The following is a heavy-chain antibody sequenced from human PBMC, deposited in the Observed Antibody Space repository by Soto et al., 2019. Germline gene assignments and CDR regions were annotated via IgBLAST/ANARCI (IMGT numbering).Heavy chain of an antibody. CDR1: GYMFNTYG. Sequence: QVQLLQSGAEVKKPGASVKVSCKASGYMFNTYGITWVRQAPGQGLEWMGWISVYNGNIDYAQKFEGRVTMTIDTSTSTAEMELKSLTSDDTAVYYCARTYGSGDYFLPFEYWGQGTPVSVSS. V-gene: IGHV1-18*01. CDR2: ISVYNGNI. J-gene: IGHJ4*02. D-gene: IGHD3-10*01. CDR3: ARTYGSGDYFLPFEY.